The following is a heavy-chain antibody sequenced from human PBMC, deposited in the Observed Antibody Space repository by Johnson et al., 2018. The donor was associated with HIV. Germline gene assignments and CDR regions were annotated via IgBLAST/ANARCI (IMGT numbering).Heavy chain of an antibody. V-gene: IGHV3-30-3*01. J-gene: IGHJ3*02. CDR2: ISFDGSKE. CDR1: GLTFSDYG. CDR3: AGGRCTMIGGDRRGGGFDI. D-gene: IGHD3-22*01. Sequence: QVQLVESGGGVVQPGRSVRLSCAASGLTFSDYGMHWVRQAPGKGLEWVAVISFDGSKEYYADSVQGRFTISRDNSKKTLYLQVDSLRDEDTAVYYCAGGRCTMIGGDRRGGGFDIWGQGTTVTVSS.